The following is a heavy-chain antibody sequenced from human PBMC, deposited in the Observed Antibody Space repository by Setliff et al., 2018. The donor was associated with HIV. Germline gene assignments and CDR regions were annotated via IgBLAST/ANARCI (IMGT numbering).Heavy chain of an antibody. CDR1: GFRFDDYA. CDR2: ISWNSGSI. CDR3: AKAPGSSWSSPLES. V-gene: IGHV3-9*01. D-gene: IGHD6-13*01. Sequence: PGGSLRLSCAASGFRFDDYAMHWVRQAPGKGLEWVSGISWNSGSIDYGDSVKGRFTISRDNAKKSLHLQMNSLRAEDTALYYCAKAPGSSWSSPLESWGQGTLVTVS. J-gene: IGHJ4*02.